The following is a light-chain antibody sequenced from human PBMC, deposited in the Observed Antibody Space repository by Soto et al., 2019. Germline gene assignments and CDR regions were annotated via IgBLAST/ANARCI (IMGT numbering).Light chain of an antibody. CDR3: GAWDSDLGLVV. Sequence: QSVLTQPPSVSAAPGQKVTISCSRGRSNIGNHYLSWYQHLPGKAPRLVISDNNKRPSGIPDRFSGSKSGTSATLAITGLQTGDEADYYCGAWDSDLGLVVFGGGTKVTVL. V-gene: IGLV1-51*01. CDR1: RSNIGNHY. CDR2: DNN. J-gene: IGLJ2*01.